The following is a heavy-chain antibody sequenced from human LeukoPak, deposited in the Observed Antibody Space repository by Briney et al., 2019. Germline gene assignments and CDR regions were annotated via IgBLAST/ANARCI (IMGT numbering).Heavy chain of an antibody. Sequence: GGSLRLSCAASGFTFSSYWMHWVRQAPGKGLEWVSSISSSSSYIYYADSVKGRFTISRDNAKNSLYLQMNSLRAEDTAVYYCARDTVGARFDYWGQGTLVTVSS. CDR3: ARDTVGARFDY. CDR2: ISSSSSYI. CDR1: GFTFSSYW. D-gene: IGHD1-26*01. J-gene: IGHJ4*02. V-gene: IGHV3-21*01.